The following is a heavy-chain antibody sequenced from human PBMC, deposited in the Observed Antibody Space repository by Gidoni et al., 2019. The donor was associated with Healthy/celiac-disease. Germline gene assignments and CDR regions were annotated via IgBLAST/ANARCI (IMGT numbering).Heavy chain of an antibody. V-gene: IGHV1-46*01. CDR3: ARVLLGYSSSWYSSFDP. D-gene: IGHD6-13*01. Sequence: QVQLVQSGAEVKKPGASVKVSCKASGYTFTSYYMHWVRQATGQGLEWMGISNPSGGSTSYAKKVQGRVTMTRDTSTSTVYMELSSLRSEDTAVYYCARVLLGYSSSWYSSFDPWGQGTLVTVSS. CDR2: SNPSGGST. J-gene: IGHJ5*02. CDR1: GYTFTSYY.